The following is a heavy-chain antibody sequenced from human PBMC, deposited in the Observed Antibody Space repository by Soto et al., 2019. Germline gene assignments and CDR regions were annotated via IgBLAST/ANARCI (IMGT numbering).Heavy chain of an antibody. J-gene: IGHJ4*02. D-gene: IGHD3-3*01. CDR3: VRDREGTANEWTCDY. V-gene: IGHV3-33*01. CDR1: GFPFSNYG. CDR2: VWSDGSHK. Sequence: QVQLVESGGGVVQPGRSLRLSCAASGFPFSNYGMHWVRQAPGKGREWVAVVWSDGSHKFYAEAVKGRFTISRDTSKDTLYLKMNSLRAEDTAVYYCVRDREGTANEWTCDYLGQGALVTVSS.